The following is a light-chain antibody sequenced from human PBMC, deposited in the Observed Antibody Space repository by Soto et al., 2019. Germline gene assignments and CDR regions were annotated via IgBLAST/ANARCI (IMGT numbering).Light chain of an antibody. CDR1: QSIGTS. CDR2: AAS. CDR3: QQSYSTPPLFT. V-gene: IGKV1-39*01. Sequence: DIQMTQSPPSLSASVGDRVTITCRASQSIGTSLHWYQQKPGMAPKLLIFAASTLLSGVPARFSGRGSGTDFTHTISSLQPEDFAIEYCQQSYSTPPLFTFGPGTKVDFK. J-gene: IGKJ3*01.